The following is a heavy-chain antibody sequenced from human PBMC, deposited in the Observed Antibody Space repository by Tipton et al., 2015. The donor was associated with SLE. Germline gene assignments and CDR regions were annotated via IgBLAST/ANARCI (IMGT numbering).Heavy chain of an antibody. Sequence: TLSLTCAVYGGSFSGYYWSWIRQPPGKGLEWIGEINHSGSTNYNPSLKSRVTISVDTSKNQFSLKLSSVTAADTAVYYCARSGAARRSPYFDYWGQGTLVTVSS. CDR2: INHSGST. V-gene: IGHV4-34*01. D-gene: IGHD6-6*01. J-gene: IGHJ4*02. CDR3: ARSGAARRSPYFDY. CDR1: GGSFSGYY.